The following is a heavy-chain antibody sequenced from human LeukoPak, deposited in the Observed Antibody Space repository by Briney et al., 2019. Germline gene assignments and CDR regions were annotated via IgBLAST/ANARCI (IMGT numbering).Heavy chain of an antibody. CDR3: ARVKYDILTGYYGEIDY. J-gene: IGHJ4*02. D-gene: IGHD3-9*01. CDR1: GFTFSDYY. CDR2: ISSSGSTI. Sequence: GGSLRLSCAASGFTFSDYYMSWIRQAPGKGVEGVSYISSSGSTIYYADSVKGRFTISRDNAKNSLYLQMNSLRAEDTAVYYCARVKYDILTGYYGEIDYWGQGTLVTVSS. V-gene: IGHV3-11*01.